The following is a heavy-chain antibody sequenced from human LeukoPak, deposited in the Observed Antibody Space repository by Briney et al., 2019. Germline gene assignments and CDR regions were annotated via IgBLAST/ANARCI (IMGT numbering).Heavy chain of an antibody. Sequence: ASVKVSCKASGYTFTSYDINWVRQATGQGREWMGWMNPNSGNTGYAQKFQGRVTMTRNTSISTAYMELSSLRSEDTAVYYCARARRITIFGVVIINPPDYYYMDVWGKGTTVTVSS. CDR3: ARARRITIFGVVIINPPDYYYMDV. CDR1: GYTFTSYD. CDR2: MNPNSGNT. D-gene: IGHD3-3*01. V-gene: IGHV1-8*01. J-gene: IGHJ6*03.